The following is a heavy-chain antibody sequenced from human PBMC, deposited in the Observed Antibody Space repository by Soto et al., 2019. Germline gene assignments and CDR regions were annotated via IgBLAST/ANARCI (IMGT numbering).Heavy chain of an antibody. CDR1: GFTFSNFG. CDR3: ARDPGQDEAMDY. Sequence: QVQVVESGGGVVQPGRSLRLSCAASGFTFSNFGMHWVRQAPGKGLEWVAVIWHDGKNKYYADSAEGRFTIYRDNSKNTLYLQLNSLRAEDTAVYYCARDPGQDEAMDYWGQGTLVTVSS. J-gene: IGHJ4*02. V-gene: IGHV3-33*01. CDR2: IWHDGKNK.